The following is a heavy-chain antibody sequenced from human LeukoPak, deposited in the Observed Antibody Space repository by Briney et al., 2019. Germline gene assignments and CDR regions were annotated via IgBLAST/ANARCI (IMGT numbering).Heavy chain of an antibody. Sequence: KASEALSLTCTVSGGSISSSHYYWGWIRQPPGKGLEWIGSIYYSGTTYYNPSLESRVTISDDTSKNRFSLMLTSVTAADTAVYYCARQSLDYYYYYIYVWVEGTTVIVSS. CDR2: IYYSGTT. CDR3: ARQSLDYYYYYIYV. CDR1: GGSISSSHYY. V-gene: IGHV4-39*01. J-gene: IGHJ6*03.